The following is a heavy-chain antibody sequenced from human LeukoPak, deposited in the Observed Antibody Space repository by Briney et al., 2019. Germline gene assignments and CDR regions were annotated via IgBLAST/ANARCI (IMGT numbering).Heavy chain of an antibody. CDR2: ISSSSIYK. V-gene: IGHV3-21*01. CDR1: GFTFSSYS. CDR3: AREILAPGKTHDY. J-gene: IGHJ4*02. Sequence: GGSLRLSCAASGFTFSSYSMNWVRQAPGKGLEWVSSISSSSIYKYYADSVKGRFTISRDNAKKSLYLQMNSLRAEDTAVYFCAREILAPGKTHDYRGQGTLVTVSS.